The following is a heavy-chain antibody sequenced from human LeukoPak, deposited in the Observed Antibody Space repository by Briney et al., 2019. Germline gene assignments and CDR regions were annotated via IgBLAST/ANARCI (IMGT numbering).Heavy chain of an antibody. Sequence: SETLSLTCTVSGGSISSYYWSWIRQPPGKGLEWIGYIYYSGSTNYNPSLKSRVTISVDTSKNQFSLKLSSVTAADTAVYYCAKRRGSYVNYFDYWGQGTLVTVSS. CDR3: AKRRGSYVNYFDY. D-gene: IGHD1-26*01. CDR2: IYYSGST. CDR1: GGSISSYY. V-gene: IGHV4-59*08. J-gene: IGHJ4*02.